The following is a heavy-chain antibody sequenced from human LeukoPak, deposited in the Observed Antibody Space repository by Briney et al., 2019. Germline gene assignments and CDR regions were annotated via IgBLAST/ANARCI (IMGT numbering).Heavy chain of an antibody. CDR3: ARGGGGATSNSN. J-gene: IGHJ4*02. CDR2: INHSGST. Sequence: GSLRLSCAASGFTFSSYWMSWIRQPPGKGLEWIGEINHSGSTNYNPSLKSRVTISVDTSKNQFSLKLSSVTAADTAVYYCARGGGGATSNSNWGQGTLVTVSS. D-gene: IGHD1-26*01. V-gene: IGHV4-34*01. CDR1: GFTFSSYW.